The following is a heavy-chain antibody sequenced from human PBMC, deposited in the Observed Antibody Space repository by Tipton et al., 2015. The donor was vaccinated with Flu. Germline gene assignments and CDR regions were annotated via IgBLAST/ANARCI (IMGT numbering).Heavy chain of an antibody. Sequence: SLRLSCAASGFTFRSYGMSWVRQVPGKGLEWVAFIRYDGSKNYYAESVKGRYSISRDNSKNTLYLQMNSLRPEDTALYYCAKDGDYSGYDLSYWGQGTLVTVSS. CDR2: IRYDGSKN. D-gene: IGHD5-12*01. V-gene: IGHV3-30*02. J-gene: IGHJ4*02. CDR3: AKDGDYSGYDLSY. CDR1: GFTFRSYG.